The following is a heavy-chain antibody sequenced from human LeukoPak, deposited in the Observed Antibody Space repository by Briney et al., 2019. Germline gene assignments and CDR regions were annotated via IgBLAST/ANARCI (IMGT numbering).Heavy chain of an antibody. CDR3: ARRRPSSWYLYGYFDL. J-gene: IGHJ2*01. CDR2: INHSGST. Sequence: SETLSLTCAVYGGSFSGYYWSWIRQPPGKGLEWIGEINHSGSTNYNPSLKSRVTISVDTSKNQFSLKLSCVTAADTAVYYCARRRPSSWYLYGYFDLCGRGTLVNVS. CDR1: GGSFSGYY. D-gene: IGHD6-13*01. V-gene: IGHV4-34*01.